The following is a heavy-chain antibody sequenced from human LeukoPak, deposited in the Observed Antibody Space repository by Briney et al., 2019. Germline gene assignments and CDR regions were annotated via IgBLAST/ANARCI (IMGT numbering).Heavy chain of an antibody. J-gene: IGHJ3*01. CDR2: IYYSGST. D-gene: IGHD3-9*01. CDR3: ARETGTPAGAFDL. Sequence: SETLSLTCTVSGGSISSYYWSWIRQPPGKGLEWIGYIYYSGSTNYNPSLKSRVTISVDTSKNQFSLKLSSVTAADTAVYYCARETGTPAGAFDLWGQGTMVTVSS. V-gene: IGHV4-59*01. CDR1: GGSISSYY.